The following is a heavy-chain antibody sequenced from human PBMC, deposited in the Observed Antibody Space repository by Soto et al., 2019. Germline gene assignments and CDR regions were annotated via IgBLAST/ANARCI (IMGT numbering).Heavy chain of an antibody. Sequence: QVQLVESGGGVVQPGRSLRLSCVASGFTFTTYGMHWVRQAPGKGLEWVAVISYDGGTTYYADSVKGRFTISRDNSKNTLYLQMNSLRAEDTAVYYCAKSSLGSDSSGVQYWFFDLWGRGTLVSVSS. CDR2: ISYDGGTT. CDR3: AKSSLGSDSSGVQYWFFDL. D-gene: IGHD3-22*01. J-gene: IGHJ2*01. CDR1: GFTFTTYG. V-gene: IGHV3-30*18.